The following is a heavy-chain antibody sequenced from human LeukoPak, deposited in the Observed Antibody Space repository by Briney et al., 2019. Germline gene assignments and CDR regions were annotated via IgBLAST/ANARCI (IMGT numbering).Heavy chain of an antibody. Sequence: KSSETLSLTCTVSGGSISSGSYYWSWIRQPAGKGLEWIGRIYTSGSTNYNPSLKSRVTISVDTSKNQFSLKLSSVTAADTAVYYCARCYYGSGGPYYYYYMDVWGKGTTVTISS. J-gene: IGHJ6*03. CDR1: GGSISSGSYY. CDR2: IYTSGST. CDR3: ARCYYGSGGPYYYYYMDV. V-gene: IGHV4-61*02. D-gene: IGHD3-10*01.